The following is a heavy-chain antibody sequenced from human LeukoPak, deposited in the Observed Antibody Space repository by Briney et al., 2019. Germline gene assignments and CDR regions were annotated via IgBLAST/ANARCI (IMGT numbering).Heavy chain of an antibody. V-gene: IGHV1-18*01. Sequence: ASVKVSCKASGYTFTSYGISWVRQAPGQGLEWMGWISAYNGNTNYAQKLQGRVTMTTDTSTSTAYVELRSLRSDDTAVYYCARALGSSSWFIQHWGQGTLVTVSS. J-gene: IGHJ1*01. CDR1: GYTFTSYG. D-gene: IGHD6-13*01. CDR3: ARALGSSSWFIQH. CDR2: ISAYNGNT.